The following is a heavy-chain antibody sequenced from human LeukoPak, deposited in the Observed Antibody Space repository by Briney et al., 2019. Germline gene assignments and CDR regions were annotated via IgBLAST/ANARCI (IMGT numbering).Heavy chain of an antibody. CDR3: ARVAGYFDL. J-gene: IGHJ2*01. Sequence: SETLSLTCTVSGGSISSHYWSWIRQPPGKGLEWIGYIYYSGSTNYNPSLKSRVTISVDTSKNQFSLKLSSVTAADTAVYYCARVAGYFDLWGRGTLVTVSS. V-gene: IGHV4-59*11. CDR1: GGSISSHY. CDR2: IYYSGST.